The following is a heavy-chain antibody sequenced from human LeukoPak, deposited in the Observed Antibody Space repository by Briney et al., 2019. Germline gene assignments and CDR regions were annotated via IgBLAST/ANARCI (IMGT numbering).Heavy chain of an antibody. D-gene: IGHD2-15*01. J-gene: IGHJ4*02. CDR2: ISGSGGST. CDR1: GFTFSSYA. CDR3: AKRTGDKGYYSGIDY. V-gene: IGHV3-23*01. Sequence: GGSLRLSCAASGFTFSSYAMSWVRQAPGKGLECVSAISGSGGSTYYADSVKGRFTISRDNSKNTLYLQMNSLRAEDTAVYYCAKRTGDKGYYSGIDYLGQGTLVTVSS.